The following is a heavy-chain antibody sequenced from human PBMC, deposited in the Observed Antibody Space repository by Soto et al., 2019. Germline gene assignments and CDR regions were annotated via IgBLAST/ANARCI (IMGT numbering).Heavy chain of an antibody. D-gene: IGHD2-2*01. CDR2: IIPISDTT. Sequence: QVQLVQSGAEVKKPGSSVKVSCKASGGTFSSYAISWVRQAPGQGLEWMGGIIPISDTTNYAQKFQGRVTITADESTRTDYMELSSLRSEDTAVYYCARSQGSSTSLEIYYYYYYGMDVWGQGTTVTVSS. J-gene: IGHJ6*02. CDR3: ARSQGSSTSLEIYYYYYYGMDV. V-gene: IGHV1-69*01. CDR1: GGTFSSYA.